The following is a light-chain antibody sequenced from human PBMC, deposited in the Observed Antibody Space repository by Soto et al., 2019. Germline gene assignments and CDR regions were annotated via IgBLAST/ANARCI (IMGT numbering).Light chain of an antibody. J-gene: IGKJ1*01. V-gene: IGKV1-5*01. CDR1: QNIGTS. Sequence: DIQMTQSPSTLSASVGDRVTITCRASQNIGTSLAWYQQTPGKAPKLLISDASTLESGVPSRFGGSGSGTDFTLTISSLHPDDFATYYCQQYNSYSPTFGQGTKVDIK. CDR2: DAS. CDR3: QQYNSYSPT.